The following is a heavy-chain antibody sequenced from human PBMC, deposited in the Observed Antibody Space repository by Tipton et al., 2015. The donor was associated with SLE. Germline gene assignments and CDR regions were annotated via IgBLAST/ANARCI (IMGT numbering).Heavy chain of an antibody. Sequence: GSLRLSCAASGFTFSDYYMSWIRQAPGKGLEWVSYISSSGSYTHYADSVKGRFTISRDNAKNSLYLQMNSLRAEDTALYYCARDGEGGYSSSLEAFDIWGQGTMVTVSS. CDR2: ISSSGSYT. CDR3: ARDGEGGYSSSLEAFDI. V-gene: IGHV3-11*05. D-gene: IGHD6-13*01. J-gene: IGHJ3*02. CDR1: GFTFSDYY.